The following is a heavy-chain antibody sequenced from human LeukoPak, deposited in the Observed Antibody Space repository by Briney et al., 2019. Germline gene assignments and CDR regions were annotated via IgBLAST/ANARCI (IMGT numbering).Heavy chain of an antibody. CDR3: AKDKSYSELYHFDF. J-gene: IGHJ4*02. CDR1: GFTFRASA. Sequence: GGSLRLSCAASGFTFRASAMNWVRQAPGKGLEWVAFIRFDGAVAEYADSVKGRFAISRDNSLNTLFLQMSSLRPDDTAVYYCAKDKSYSELYHFDFWGQGTLVTVSS. D-gene: IGHD3-3*01. CDR2: IRFDGAVA. V-gene: IGHV3-30*02.